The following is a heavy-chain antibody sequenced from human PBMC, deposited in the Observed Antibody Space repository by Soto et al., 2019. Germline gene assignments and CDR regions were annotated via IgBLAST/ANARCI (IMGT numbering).Heavy chain of an antibody. CDR1: GDSVSSNSAA. Sequence: KQSQTLSLTCAISGDSVSSNSAAWNWIRQSPSRGLEWLGRTYYRSKWYNDYAVSVKSRITINPDTSKNQFSLQLNSVTPEDTAVYYCAQEVVVAANEYYYYYMDVWGKGTTVTVSS. CDR2: TYYRSKWYN. D-gene: IGHD2-15*01. J-gene: IGHJ6*03. V-gene: IGHV6-1*01. CDR3: AQEVVVAANEYYYYYMDV.